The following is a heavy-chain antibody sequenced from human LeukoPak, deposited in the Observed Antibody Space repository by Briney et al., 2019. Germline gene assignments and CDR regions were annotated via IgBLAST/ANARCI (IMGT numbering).Heavy chain of an antibody. D-gene: IGHD2-15*01. CDR1: GGSISSSSYY. CDR2: IYYSGST. V-gene: IGHV4-39*07. CDR3: ARRSRYCSGGSCYGKNWFDP. Sequence: SETLSLTCTVSGGSISSSSYYWGWIRQPPGKGLEWIGSIYYSGSTYYNPSLKSRVTISVDTSKNQFSLKLSSVTAADTAVYYCARRSRYCSGGSCYGKNWFDPWGQGTLVTVSS. J-gene: IGHJ5*02.